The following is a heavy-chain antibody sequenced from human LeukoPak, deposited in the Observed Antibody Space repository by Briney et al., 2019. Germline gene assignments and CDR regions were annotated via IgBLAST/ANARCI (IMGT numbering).Heavy chain of an antibody. Sequence: GGSLRLSCAASGFTITRKYMSWVRQAPGKGLDWVSLIYSAGGTSYADSVKGRFTISRDSSKNTLFLQMNSLRLEDTAVYYCASSNCDGDCYLDYWGQGTLVIVSS. CDR2: IYSAGGT. J-gene: IGHJ4*02. CDR1: GFTITRKY. V-gene: IGHV3-53*01. CDR3: ASSNCDGDCYLDY. D-gene: IGHD2-21*02.